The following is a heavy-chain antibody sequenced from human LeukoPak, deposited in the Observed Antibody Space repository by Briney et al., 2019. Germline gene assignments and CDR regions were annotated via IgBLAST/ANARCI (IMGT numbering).Heavy chain of an antibody. J-gene: IGHJ1*01. CDR3: ARDPYGDYAEYFQH. D-gene: IGHD4-17*01. CDR1: GFTFSSYS. CDR2: ISSSSSYI. V-gene: IGHV3-21*01. Sequence: PGGSLRLSCAASGFTFSSYSMNWVRQAPGKGLEWVSSISSSSSYIYYADSVKGRFTISRDNAKNSLYLQMNSLSAEDTAVYYCARDPYGDYAEYFQHWGQGTLVTVSS.